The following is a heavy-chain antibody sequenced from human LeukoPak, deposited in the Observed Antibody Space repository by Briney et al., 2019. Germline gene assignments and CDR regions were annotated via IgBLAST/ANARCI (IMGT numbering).Heavy chain of an antibody. Sequence: PSETLSLTCTVSGGSISSYYWSWIRQPPGKGLEWIGYIYYSGSTNYNPSLKSRVTISVDTSKNQFSLRLTSVTAADTAVYYCARDALDAFDIWGQGTMVTVSS. J-gene: IGHJ3*02. CDR1: GGSISSYY. CDR2: IYYSGST. V-gene: IGHV4-59*01. CDR3: ARDALDAFDI.